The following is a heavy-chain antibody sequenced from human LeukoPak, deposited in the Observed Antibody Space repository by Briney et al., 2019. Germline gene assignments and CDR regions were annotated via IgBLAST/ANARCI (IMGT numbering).Heavy chain of an antibody. CDR3: ARAGVLWFGELSQGYFDY. V-gene: IGHV4-59*01. D-gene: IGHD3-10*01. J-gene: IGHJ4*02. CDR1: GGSISSYY. Sequence: SETLSLTCTVSGGSISSYYWSWIRQPPGKGLEWIGYIYDSGSTNYNPSLKSRVTISVDTSKNQFSLKLSSVTAADTAVYYCARAGVLWFGELSQGYFDYWGQGTLVTVSS. CDR2: IYDSGST.